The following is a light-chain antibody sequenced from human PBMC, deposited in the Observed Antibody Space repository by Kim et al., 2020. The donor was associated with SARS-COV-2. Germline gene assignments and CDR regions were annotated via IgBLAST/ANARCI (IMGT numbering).Light chain of an antibody. J-gene: IGKJ4*01. CDR1: QSVLYSVKNKND. V-gene: IGKV4-1*01. CDR2: WAS. CDR3: QQALTGPIS. Sequence: ATINCKFGQSVLYSVKNKNDLSGDQQKPGQPPRLHNHWASSRESGVPDRFRGSGSGTDFSLTISSRQAGGVTVYYCQQALTGPISFGGGNKGDSK.